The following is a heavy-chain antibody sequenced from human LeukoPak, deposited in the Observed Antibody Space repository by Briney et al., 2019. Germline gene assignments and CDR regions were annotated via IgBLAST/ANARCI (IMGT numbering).Heavy chain of an antibody. D-gene: IGHD5-18*01. CDR3: ARASTRSYLVNFDY. Sequence: SVKVSCKASGGTFSSYAISWVRQAPGQGLEWMGGIIPIFGTANYAQKFQGRVTITADESTTTAYMELSSPRSEDTAVYYCARASTRSYLVNFDYWGQGTLVTVSS. V-gene: IGHV1-69*13. J-gene: IGHJ4*02. CDR2: IIPIFGTA. CDR1: GGTFSSYA.